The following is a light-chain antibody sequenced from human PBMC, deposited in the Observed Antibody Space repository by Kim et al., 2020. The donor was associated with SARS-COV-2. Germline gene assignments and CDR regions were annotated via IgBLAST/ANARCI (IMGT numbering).Light chain of an antibody. CDR3: LLTYSGIRL. Sequence: QAVVTQEPSLTVSPGGTVTLTCGSSAGAVTSGHYPYWFQQKPGQAPRTLIYDINNRNAWTPARFSGSLPGGKAALTLSGVQPEDEADYFCLLTYSGIRLFGGGTQLTVL. CDR2: DIN. CDR1: AGAVTSGHY. J-gene: IGLJ2*01. V-gene: IGLV7-46*01.